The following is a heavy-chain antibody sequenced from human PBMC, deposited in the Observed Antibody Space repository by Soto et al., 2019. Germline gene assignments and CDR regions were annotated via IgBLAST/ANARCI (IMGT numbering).Heavy chain of an antibody. CDR3: TRGGDPYKTGH. Sequence: PSETLSLTCTVSGFYVSSGFDFLRWIRQPPGKGLEWIGYIHYSGSTNYNPSLKGRVTMSVDTSKNQFSLKLTSVNTADTAIYYCTRGGDPYKTGHWGQGTLVTVSS. CDR1: GFYVSSGFDF. J-gene: IGHJ4*02. V-gene: IGHV4-61*01. CDR2: IHYSGST. D-gene: IGHD2-21*01.